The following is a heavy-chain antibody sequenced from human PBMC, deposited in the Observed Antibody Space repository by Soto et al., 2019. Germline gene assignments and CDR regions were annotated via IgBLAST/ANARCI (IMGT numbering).Heavy chain of an antibody. CDR3: AKDRGSGSYAANYYYYGMDV. CDR1: GFTFSSYS. D-gene: IGHD3-10*01. V-gene: IGHV3-48*02. Sequence: PGGSLRLSCAASGFTFSSYSMNWVRQAPGKGLEWVSYISSSSSTIYYADSVKGRFTISRDNAKNSLYLQMNSLRDEDTAVYYCAKDRGSGSYAANYYYYGMDVWGQGTTVTV. CDR2: ISSSSSTI. J-gene: IGHJ6*02.